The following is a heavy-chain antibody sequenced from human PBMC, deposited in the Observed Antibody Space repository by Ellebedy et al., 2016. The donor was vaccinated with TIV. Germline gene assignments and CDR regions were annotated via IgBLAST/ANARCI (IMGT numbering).Heavy chain of an antibody. V-gene: IGHV3-30-3*01. J-gene: IGHJ3*02. Sequence: GESLKISCAASGFTFSSYAMHWVRQAPGKGLEWVAVLSYDGSNKYYADSVKGRFTISRDNSKNTLYVQMNSLRAEDTAVYYSARDSTDPEKSHAFDIWGQGTMVTVSS. CDR3: ARDSTDPEKSHAFDI. D-gene: IGHD5-24*01. CDR1: GFTFSSYA. CDR2: LSYDGSNK.